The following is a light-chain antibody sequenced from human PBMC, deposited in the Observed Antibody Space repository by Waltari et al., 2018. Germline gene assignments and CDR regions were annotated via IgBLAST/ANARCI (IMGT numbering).Light chain of an antibody. CDR1: HPNGGSNS. J-gene: IGLJ2*01. CDR2: RNN. CDR3: AAWDYSLDGHVL. Sequence: QSVLTQPPSASGTTGQRVTITCSVSHPNGGSNSVTWYQQVPGTAPKLLISRNNQRPSGVPDRFSGSKSGTSASLAISGLQSEDEADYYCAAWDYSLDGHVLFGGGTKLTVL. V-gene: IGLV1-44*01.